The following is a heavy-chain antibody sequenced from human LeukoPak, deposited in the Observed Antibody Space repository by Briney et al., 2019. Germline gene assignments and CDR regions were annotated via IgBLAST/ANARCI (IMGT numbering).Heavy chain of an antibody. Sequence: ASVKVSCKASGYTFSSYGISWVRQAPGQGLEWMGIINPSGGSTSYAQKFQGRVTMTRDTSTSTVYMELCSLRSEDTAVYYCARVNDTLDDAFDIWGQGTMVTVSS. CDR1: GYTFSSYG. J-gene: IGHJ3*02. D-gene: IGHD3-22*01. CDR2: INPSGGST. V-gene: IGHV1-46*01. CDR3: ARVNDTLDDAFDI.